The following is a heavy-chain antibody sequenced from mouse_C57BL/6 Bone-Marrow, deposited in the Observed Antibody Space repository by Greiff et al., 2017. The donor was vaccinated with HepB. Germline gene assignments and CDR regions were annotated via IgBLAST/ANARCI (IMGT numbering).Heavy chain of an antibody. CDR3: ARDYGSSHGYFDV. J-gene: IGHJ1*03. Sequence: EVQLQQSGPELVKPGASVKISCKASGYSFTGYFMHWVKQSHGKSLEWIGRINPYNGDTFYNQKFKGKATLTVDKSSSTAHMELLSLTSEDCAVYYCARDYGSSHGYFDVWGTGTTVTVSS. CDR2: INPYNGDT. D-gene: IGHD1-1*01. V-gene: IGHV1-37*01. CDR1: GYSFTGYF.